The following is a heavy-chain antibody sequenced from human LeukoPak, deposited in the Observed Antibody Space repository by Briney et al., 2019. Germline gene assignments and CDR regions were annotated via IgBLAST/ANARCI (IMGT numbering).Heavy chain of an antibody. CDR2: ISGSGGST. J-gene: IGHJ4*02. V-gene: IGHV3-23*01. CDR1: GFTFSSYA. Sequence: PGGSLRLSCTASGFTFSSYAMSWVRQAPGKGLEWVSAISGSGGSTYYADSVKGRFTISRDNSKNTLYLQMNSLRAEDTAVYYCAKDRQFFYDGFDYWGQGTLVTVSS. CDR3: AKDRQFFYDGFDY. D-gene: IGHD5/OR15-5a*01.